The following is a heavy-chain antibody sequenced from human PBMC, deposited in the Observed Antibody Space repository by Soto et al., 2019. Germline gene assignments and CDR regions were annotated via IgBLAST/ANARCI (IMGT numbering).Heavy chain of an antibody. D-gene: IGHD1-7*01. J-gene: IGHJ6*03. CDR1: GGSISSSSYC. V-gene: IGHV4-39*01. CDR2: IYYSGST. CDR3: ARHPRQLRIHYYYYMDV. Sequence: SETLSLTCTVSGGSISSSSYCWGWIRQPPGKGLEWIGSIYYSGSTYYNPSLKSRVTISVDTSKNQFSLKLSSVTAADTAVYYCARHPRQLRIHYYYYMDVWVKGTTVTVSS.